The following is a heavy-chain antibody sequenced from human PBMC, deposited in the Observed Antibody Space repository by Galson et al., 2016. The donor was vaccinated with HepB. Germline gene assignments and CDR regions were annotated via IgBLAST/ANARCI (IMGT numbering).Heavy chain of an antibody. J-gene: IGHJ5*02. D-gene: IGHD3-22*01. Sequence: SETLSLTCSVNGPAFSGHYWTWIRQAPGKGLEYIGDTNSRGHTKYSPSLQSRVTISVDTTKRQFSLKLTRLTAADSAVYFCARDRFCDDRVCNGGWFDLWGQGVRVIVSS. CDR2: TNSRGHT. CDR1: GPAFSGHY. V-gene: IGHV4-34*01. CDR3: ARDRFCDDRVCNGGWFDL.